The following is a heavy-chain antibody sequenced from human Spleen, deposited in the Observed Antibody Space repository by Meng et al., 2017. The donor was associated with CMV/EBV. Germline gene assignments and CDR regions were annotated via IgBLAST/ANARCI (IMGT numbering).Heavy chain of an antibody. V-gene: IGHV4-39*07. D-gene: IGHD4-17*01. CDR2: IYYSGTP. Sequence: SETLSLTCTVSGGSISSSSYCWGWIRQPPGKGLEWIGSIYYSGTPYYNPSLKSRVTISVDTSKNQFSLKLNSVTAADTAVYYCAREEPTGQGGMDVWGQGTTVTVSS. CDR3: AREEPTGQGGMDV. J-gene: IGHJ6*02. CDR1: GGSISSSSYC.